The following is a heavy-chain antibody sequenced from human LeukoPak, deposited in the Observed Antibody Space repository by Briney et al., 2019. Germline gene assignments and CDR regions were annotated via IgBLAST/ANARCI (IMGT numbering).Heavy chain of an antibody. CDR1: GFTFSDYY. CDR2: ISSSGSTI. D-gene: IGHD3-22*01. Sequence: PGRSLRLSCAASGFTFSDYYMSWIRQAPGKGLEWVSYISSSGSTIYYADSVKGRFTISRDNAKNSLYLQMNSLRAEDTAVYYCARTYDSSGYNWFDPWGQGTLVTVSS. V-gene: IGHV3-11*01. CDR3: ARTYDSSGYNWFDP. J-gene: IGHJ5*02.